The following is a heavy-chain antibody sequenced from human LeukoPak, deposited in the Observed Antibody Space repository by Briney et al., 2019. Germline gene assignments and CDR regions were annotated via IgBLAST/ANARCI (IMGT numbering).Heavy chain of an antibody. CDR3: ASLGCSSTSCYNY. J-gene: IGHJ4*02. D-gene: IGHD2-2*02. CDR2: ISSSSSTI. CDR1: GFTFSSYG. Sequence: PGGSLRLSCAASGFTFSSYGMHWVRQAPGKGLEWVSYISSSSSTIYYADSVKGRFTISRDNAKNSLYLQMNSLRAEDTAVYYCASLGCSSTSCYNYWGQETLVTVSS. V-gene: IGHV3-48*01.